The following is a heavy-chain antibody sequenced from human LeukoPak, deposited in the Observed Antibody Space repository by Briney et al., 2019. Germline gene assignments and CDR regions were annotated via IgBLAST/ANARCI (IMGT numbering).Heavy chain of an antibody. V-gene: IGHV3-53*01. CDR3: ARDLCSSTSCSPFTGSMLAP. D-gene: IGHD2-2*01. J-gene: IGHJ5*02. Sequence: GGSLRLSCAASGFTVSSNYMSWVRQAPGKGLEWVSVIYSGGSTYYADSVKGRFTISRDNSKNTLYLQMNSLRAEDTAVYYCARDLCSSTSCSPFTGSMLAPWGQGTLVTVSS. CDR1: GFTVSSNY. CDR2: IYSGGST.